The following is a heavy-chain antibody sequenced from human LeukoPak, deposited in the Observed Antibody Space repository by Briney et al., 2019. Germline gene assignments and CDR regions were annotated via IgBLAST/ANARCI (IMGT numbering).Heavy chain of an antibody. V-gene: IGHV3-23*01. CDR3: AREGERLRYFDWFHSTYYFDY. Sequence: GGSLRLSCAASGFTFSSYAMSWVRQAPGKGLEWVSAISGSGGSTYYADSVKGRFTISRDNSKNTLYLQMNSLRAEDTAVYYCAREGERLRYFDWFHSTYYFDYWGQGTLVTVSS. CDR2: ISGSGGST. J-gene: IGHJ4*02. D-gene: IGHD3-9*01. CDR1: GFTFSSYA.